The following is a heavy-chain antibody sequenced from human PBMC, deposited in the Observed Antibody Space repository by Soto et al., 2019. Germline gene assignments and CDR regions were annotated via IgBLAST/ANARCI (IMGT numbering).Heavy chain of an antibody. CDR1: GFTFSNYF. J-gene: IGHJ4*02. Sequence: SPILPWAASGFTFSNYFMHLVRPAQGKGLVWVSRINSDGSSTSYADSVKGRFTISRDNAKNTLYLQMNSLRAEDTAVYYCARGNCNDLVPTTVDYLGQGTLVTVSS. D-gene: IGHD1-1*01. CDR3: ARGNCNDLVPTTVDY. CDR2: INSDGSST. V-gene: IGHV3-74*01.